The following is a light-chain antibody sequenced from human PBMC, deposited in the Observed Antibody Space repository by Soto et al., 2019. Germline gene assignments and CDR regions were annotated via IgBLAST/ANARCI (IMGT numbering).Light chain of an antibody. Sequence: QSALTQPASVSGSPGQSITISCSGTISDFVVYNYVSWYQQHPGKAPKLMLYGVSKRPSGVSNRFSGSKSGNTASLTISGLQAEDEADYYCSSHTTSSALQVFGPGTKVTVL. CDR1: ISDFVVYNY. V-gene: IGLV2-14*01. CDR2: GVS. J-gene: IGLJ1*01. CDR3: SSHTTSSALQV.